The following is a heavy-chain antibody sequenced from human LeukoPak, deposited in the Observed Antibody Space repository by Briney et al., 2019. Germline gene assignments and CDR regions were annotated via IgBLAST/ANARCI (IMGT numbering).Heavy chain of an antibody. V-gene: IGHV3-30*03. D-gene: IGHD3-22*01. J-gene: IGHJ4*02. CDR1: GFTFSSYG. CDR3: ARDRSPTMIVAPEY. CDR2: ISYDGSNK. Sequence: GGSLRLSCAASGFTFSSYGMHWVRQAPGKGLEWVAVISYDGSNKYYADSVKGRFTISRDNAKNSLYLQMNSLRAEDTAVYYCARDRSPTMIVAPEYWGQGTLVTVSS.